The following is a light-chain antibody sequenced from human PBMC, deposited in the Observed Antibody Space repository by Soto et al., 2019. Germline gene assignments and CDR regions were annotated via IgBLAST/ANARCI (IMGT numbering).Light chain of an antibody. V-gene: IGLV1-40*01. CDR1: SSNIGAGYD. Sequence: QAVVTQPPSVSGAPGQRVTISCTGSSSNIGAGYDVHWYQQLPGTAPKLLIYGNSNRPSGVPDRFSGSKSGTSASLAITGLQAEDEAAYYCQSYDSSLRGFGGGTKLTVL. CDR3: QSYDSSLRG. CDR2: GNS. J-gene: IGLJ2*01.